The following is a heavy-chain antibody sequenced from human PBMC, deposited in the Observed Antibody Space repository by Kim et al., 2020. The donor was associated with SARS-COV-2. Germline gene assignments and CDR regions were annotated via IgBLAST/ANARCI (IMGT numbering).Heavy chain of an antibody. J-gene: IGHJ6*02. CDR2: IIPIFGTA. D-gene: IGHD5-18*01. V-gene: IGHV1-69*13. CDR3: ARDGNVDTAFKYYYGMDV. CDR1: GGTFSSYA. Sequence: SVKVSCKASGGTFSSYAISWVRQAPGQGLEWMGGIIPIFGTANYAQKFQGRVTITADESTSTAYMELSSLRSEDTAVYYCARDGNVDTAFKYYYGMDVWGQGTTVTVSS.